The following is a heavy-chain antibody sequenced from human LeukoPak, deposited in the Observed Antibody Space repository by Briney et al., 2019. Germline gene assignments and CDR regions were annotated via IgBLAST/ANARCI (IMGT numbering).Heavy chain of an antibody. V-gene: IGHV4-59*01. Sequence: SETLSLTCTVSGGSISSYYWSWIRQPPGKGLEWIGYIYYSGSTNYNPSLKSRVTISVDTSKNQFSLKLSSVTAADTAVYYCARGKQLWRGLFDYWGQGTLVTVPS. CDR1: GGSISSYY. CDR3: ARGKQLWRGLFDY. J-gene: IGHJ4*02. D-gene: IGHD5-18*01. CDR2: IYYSGST.